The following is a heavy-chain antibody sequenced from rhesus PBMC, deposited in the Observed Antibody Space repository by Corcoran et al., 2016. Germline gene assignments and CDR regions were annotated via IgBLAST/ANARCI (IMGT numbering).Heavy chain of an antibody. J-gene: IGHJ4*01. CDR2: INGNSGST. CDR3: ARDQGYGSTKYYFDY. V-gene: IGHV4-80*01. Sequence: QVQLLESGPGLVNPSETLSLTCAVSGSSISSYWWSWIRQPPGKGLEWIGEINGNSGSTSYNPSLKSRVTISKDASKNQFSLKLSSVTAADTAVYYCARDQGYGSTKYYFDYWGQGVLVTVSS. CDR1: GSSISSYW. D-gene: IGHD4-29*01.